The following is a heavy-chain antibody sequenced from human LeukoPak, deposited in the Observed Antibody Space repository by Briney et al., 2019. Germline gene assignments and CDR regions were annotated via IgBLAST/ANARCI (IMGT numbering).Heavy chain of an antibody. Sequence: PGGSLRLSCAASGFTFSSYGMHWVRQAPGKGLEWVAVISYDGSNKYYADSVKGRFTISRDNSKNTLYLQMNSLRAEDTAVYYCARDSMITFGGVIVTGVFDYWGQGTLVTVSS. D-gene: IGHD3-16*02. CDR3: ARDSMITFGGVIVTGVFDY. CDR2: ISYDGSNK. J-gene: IGHJ4*02. CDR1: GFTFSSYG. V-gene: IGHV3-30*04.